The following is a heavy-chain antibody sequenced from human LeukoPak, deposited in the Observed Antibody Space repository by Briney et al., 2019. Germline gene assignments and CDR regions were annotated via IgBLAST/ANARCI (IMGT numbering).Heavy chain of an antibody. CDR1: GFTFGGYH. V-gene: IGHV3-11*01. J-gene: IGHJ4*02. D-gene: IGHD6-19*01. CDR2: VCPAAHTV. CDR3: ASGRNISVAGPGGYFDF. Sequence: PGGCVRLSCVASGFTFGGYHMNWIREARGKGLVWVSYVCPAAHTVYYADSVNGRYTRSRDNAKNSQYLQMNRLKAEETAVYFVASGRNISVAGPGGYFDFWGQGALVTVSS.